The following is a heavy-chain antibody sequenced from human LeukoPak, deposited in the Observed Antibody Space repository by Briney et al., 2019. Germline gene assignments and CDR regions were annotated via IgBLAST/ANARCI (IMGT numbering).Heavy chain of an antibody. CDR2: IYYSGST. V-gene: IGHV4-61*01. CDR1: GGSVSSGSYY. Sequence: SETLSLTCTVSGGSVSSGSYYWSWFRQPPGRGRGGFGYIYYSGSTNYNPSLKSRVTISVDTSKNQFSLKLSSVTAADTAVYYCARDPRAGYSSGWSSWGQGTLVTVSS. D-gene: IGHD6-19*01. J-gene: IGHJ4*02. CDR3: ARDPRAGYSSGWSS.